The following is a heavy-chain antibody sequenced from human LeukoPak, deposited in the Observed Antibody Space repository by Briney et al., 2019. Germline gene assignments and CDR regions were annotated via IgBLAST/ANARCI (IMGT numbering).Heavy chain of an antibody. Sequence: SETLSLTCAVYGGSFTTYYWSWIRQPPGKGLEWLGDIYHTGSTTYNPSLKSRVTISVDTSKNQFSLRLSSVTAADTAVYYCARVGHPTQRRVLSAVTIPTAGAFDIWGQGTLVTVSS. D-gene: IGHD4-17*01. CDR3: ARVGHPTQRRVLSAVTIPTAGAFDI. CDR2: IYHTGST. V-gene: IGHV4-34*01. CDR1: GGSFTTYY. J-gene: IGHJ3*02.